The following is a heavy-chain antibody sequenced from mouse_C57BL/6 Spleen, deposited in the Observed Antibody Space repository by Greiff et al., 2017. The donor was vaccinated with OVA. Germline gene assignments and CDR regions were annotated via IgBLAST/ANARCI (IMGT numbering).Heavy chain of an antibody. Sequence: QVQLQQPGTELVKPGATVKLSCKASGYTFTSYWMHWVKQRPGQGLEWIGNINPSNGGTNYNEKFKSKATLTVDKSSSTAYKQRSSLTSEDSAVYYCARPILLRCNAMDYWGQGTSVTVSS. D-gene: IGHD1-1*01. CDR2: INPSNGGT. CDR1: GYTFTSYW. CDR3: ARPILLRCNAMDY. J-gene: IGHJ4*01. V-gene: IGHV1-53*01.